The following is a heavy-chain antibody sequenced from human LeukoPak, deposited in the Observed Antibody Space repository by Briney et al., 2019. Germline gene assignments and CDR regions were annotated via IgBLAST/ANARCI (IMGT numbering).Heavy chain of an antibody. CDR3: ARAKSKYYYDSSGINWFDP. Sequence: ASVKVSCKASGYTFTSYGISWVRQAPGQGLEWMGWISAYNGNTNYAQKLQGRVTITADESTSTAYMELSSLRSEDTAVYYCARAKSKYYYDSSGINWFDPWGQGTLVTVSS. V-gene: IGHV1-18*01. D-gene: IGHD3-22*01. CDR1: GYTFTSYG. J-gene: IGHJ5*02. CDR2: ISAYNGNT.